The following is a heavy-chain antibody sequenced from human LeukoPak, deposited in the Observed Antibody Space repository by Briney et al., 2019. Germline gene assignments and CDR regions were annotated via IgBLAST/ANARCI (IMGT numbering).Heavy chain of an antibody. CDR2: IRSSTNNYAT. Sequence: GSLKLSCAASGFTFSGSAMHWVRQASGKGLEWVGLIRSSTNNYATAYAASVRGRFTISRDGSKDTAYLQMNSLKTEDTAVYYCTGGSGWYSPDYWGQGTLVTVYS. V-gene: IGHV3-73*01. CDR1: GFTFSGSA. CDR3: TGGSGWYSPDY. J-gene: IGHJ4*02. D-gene: IGHD6-19*01.